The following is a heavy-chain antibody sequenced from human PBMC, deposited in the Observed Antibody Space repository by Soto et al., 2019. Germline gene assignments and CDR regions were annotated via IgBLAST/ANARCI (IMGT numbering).Heavy chain of an antibody. J-gene: IGHJ4*02. D-gene: IGHD3-9*01. CDR3: ARSYDILTGYSGFDY. V-gene: IGHV3-21*01. Sequence: EVQLVESGGGLVKPGGSLRLSCAASGFTFSSYSMNWVRQAPGKGLEWVSSISSSSSFIYYADSVKGRFTISRDNAKNSLYLQMNSLRAEDTAMFYCARSYDILTGYSGFDYWGQGTRVNVSS. CDR2: ISSSSSFI. CDR1: GFTFSSYS.